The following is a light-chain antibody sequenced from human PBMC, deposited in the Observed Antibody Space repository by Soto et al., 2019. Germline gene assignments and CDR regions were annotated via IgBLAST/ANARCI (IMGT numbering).Light chain of an antibody. J-gene: IGLJ1*01. CDR1: SCDVGAYIF. CDR3: VSFTTSRSYV. V-gene: IGLV2-14*03. CDR2: DII. Sequence: QSALTQPASVSGSPGQSITISCTGTSCDVGAYIFVSWYQQHPGKAPKLMIYDIINRPSGVSNRFSGSKSGNTASLTISGLQAEDEADYYCVSFTTSRSYVFGTGTKVTV.